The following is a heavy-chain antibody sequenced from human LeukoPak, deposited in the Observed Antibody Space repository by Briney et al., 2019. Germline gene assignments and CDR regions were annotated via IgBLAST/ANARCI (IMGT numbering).Heavy chain of an antibody. J-gene: IGHJ5*02. CDR1: GLTFSSYE. CDR2: ISSSGSTI. V-gene: IGHV3-48*03. CDR3: AINAAAGTS. D-gene: IGHD6-13*01. Sequence: PGGSLRLSCAASGLTFSSYEMNWVRQAPGKELEWVSYISSSGSTIYYADSVKGRFTISRGNAKNSLYLQMNSLRAEDTAVYYCAINAAAGTSWGQGTLVTVSS.